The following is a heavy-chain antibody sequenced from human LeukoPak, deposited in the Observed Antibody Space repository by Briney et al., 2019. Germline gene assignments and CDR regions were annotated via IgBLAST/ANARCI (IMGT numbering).Heavy chain of an antibody. J-gene: IGHJ4*02. D-gene: IGHD3-22*01. CDR3: ARGGSSGYYYG. Sequence: PSETLSLTCTVSGGSISGYYWSWIRQPAGKGLEWIGRLYTSGSTNYNPSLKSRVTMSVDTSKNQFSLKLTSATAADTAAYYCARGGSSGYYYGWGQGTLVTVSS. CDR2: LYTSGST. V-gene: IGHV4-4*07. CDR1: GGSISGYY.